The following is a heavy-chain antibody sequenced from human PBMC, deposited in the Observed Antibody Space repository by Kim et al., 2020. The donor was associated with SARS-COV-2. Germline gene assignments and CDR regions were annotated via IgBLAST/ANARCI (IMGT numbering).Heavy chain of an antibody. V-gene: IGHV3-9*01. Sequence: VNGRFTISRDNAKNHLYLQMNSLRAEDTALYDCAKDRRSSYYDSSGYFDYWGQGTLVTVSS. CDR3: AKDRRSSYYDSSGYFDY. D-gene: IGHD3-22*01. J-gene: IGHJ4*02.